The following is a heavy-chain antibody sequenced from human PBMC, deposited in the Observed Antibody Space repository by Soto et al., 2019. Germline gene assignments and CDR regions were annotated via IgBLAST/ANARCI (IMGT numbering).Heavy chain of an antibody. V-gene: IGHV3-23*01. CDR2: ISATGTTT. D-gene: IGHD6-13*01. Sequence: EVQLMESGGGLVQPGGSLILSCAASEFSFSSYALNWVRQAPGKGLEWVSAISATGTTTYYADSVKGRFTISRDNSKRTLFLQMDSLSTEVTAVYYCATYSSPFDYWGQGTLVTVSS. J-gene: IGHJ4*02. CDR1: EFSFSSYA. CDR3: ATYSSPFDY.